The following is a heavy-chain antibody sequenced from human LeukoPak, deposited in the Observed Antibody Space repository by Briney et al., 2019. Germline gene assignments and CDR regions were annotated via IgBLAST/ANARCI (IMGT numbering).Heavy chain of an antibody. V-gene: IGHV3-15*01. CDR2: IKSKTDGGTT. D-gene: IGHD2-2*01. J-gene: IGHJ4*02. Sequence: PGGSLRLPCVASGFTFSNAWMSWVRQAPGKGLEWVGRIKSKTDGGTTDYAAPVKGRFTISRDDSKNTLYLQMNSLRAEDTAVYYCTSRVVVPAAISDYWGQGTLVTVSS. CDR3: TSRVVVPAAISDY. CDR1: GFTFSNAW.